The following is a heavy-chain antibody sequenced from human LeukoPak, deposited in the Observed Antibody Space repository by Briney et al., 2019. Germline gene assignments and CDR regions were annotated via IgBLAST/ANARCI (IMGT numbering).Heavy chain of an antibody. J-gene: IGHJ4*02. CDR3: ARALYGSGSYGIDY. D-gene: IGHD3-10*01. CDR2: INHSGST. V-gene: IGHV4-34*01. CDR1: GVSFSGYY. Sequence: SETLSLTCAVYGVSFSGYYWSRLRQPPGKGLEWIGEINHSGSTNYNPSLKSRVTISVDTSKSQFSLKLSSVTAADTAVYYCARALYGSGSYGIDYWGQGTLVTVSS.